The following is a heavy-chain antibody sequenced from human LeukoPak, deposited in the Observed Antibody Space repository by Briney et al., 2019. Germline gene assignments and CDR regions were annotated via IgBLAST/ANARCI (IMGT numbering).Heavy chain of an antibody. CDR1: GFMFSSYW. CDR3: ARNEKWGRDY. J-gene: IGHJ4*02. D-gene: IGHD1-26*01. Sequence: PGGSLTLSCAASGFMFSSYWMHWVRQVPGKGLVWVANIVQDGSQKYYVDSVKGRFTISRDNGKNSLYLQMNSLRAEDTAVYYCARNEKWGRDYWGQGTLVTVSS. CDR2: IVQDGSQK. V-gene: IGHV3-7*03.